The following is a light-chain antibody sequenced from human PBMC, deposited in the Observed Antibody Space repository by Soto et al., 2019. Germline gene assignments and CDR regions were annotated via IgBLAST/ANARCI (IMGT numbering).Light chain of an antibody. J-gene: IGKJ1*01. CDR1: QAITNN. CDR2: EES. V-gene: IGKV1-9*01. CDR3: QHYNSYSEA. Sequence: DIHLTQSPSSLSASVGDRVTITCRASQAITNNLAWYQQKPGNPPKLLIYEESTLHSGVPSRFSGSGSGTRGTLTISSLQPDDFATYYCQHYNSYSEAFGQGTKVDIK.